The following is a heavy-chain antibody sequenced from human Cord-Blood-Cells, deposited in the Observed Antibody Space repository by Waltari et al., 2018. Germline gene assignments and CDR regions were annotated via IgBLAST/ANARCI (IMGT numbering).Heavy chain of an antibody. Sequence: QVQLVQSGAEVKKPGASVTVSCKASGYTFTSYAMHWVRQAPGQRLEWMGWINAGNGNTKYSQKFQGRVTITRDTSASTAYMELSSLRSEDTAVYYCARAHPGSYNWFDPWGQGTLVTVSS. J-gene: IGHJ5*02. V-gene: IGHV1-3*01. CDR3: ARAHPGSYNWFDP. CDR1: GYTFTSYA. CDR2: INAGNGNT. D-gene: IGHD1-26*01.